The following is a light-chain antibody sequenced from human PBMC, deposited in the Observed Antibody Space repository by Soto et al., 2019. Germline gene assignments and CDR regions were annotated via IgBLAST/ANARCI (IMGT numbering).Light chain of an antibody. V-gene: IGKV1-5*01. Sequence: DIQMTPSPSTLSASAGDRVTITCRASQSISSWLAWYQQKPGKAPKLLIYDASSLESGVPSRFSGSGSGTEFTLTISSLQPDDFATYYCQQYNSYSWTFGQGAKVDI. CDR3: QQYNSYSWT. J-gene: IGKJ1*01. CDR2: DAS. CDR1: QSISSW.